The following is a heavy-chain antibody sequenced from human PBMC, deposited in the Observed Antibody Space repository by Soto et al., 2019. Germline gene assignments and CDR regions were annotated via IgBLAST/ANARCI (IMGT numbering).Heavy chain of an antibody. CDR3: ARSYSSGPYYMDV. Sequence: ASVKVSCKASGYTFTSYYMHWVRQAPGQGLEWMGIINPSGGSTSYAQKFQGRVTMTRDTSTSTVYMELSSLRSEDTAVHYCARSYSSGPYYMDVWGKETTVTVSS. V-gene: IGHV1-46*03. J-gene: IGHJ6*03. D-gene: IGHD6-19*01. CDR2: INPSGGST. CDR1: GYTFTSYY.